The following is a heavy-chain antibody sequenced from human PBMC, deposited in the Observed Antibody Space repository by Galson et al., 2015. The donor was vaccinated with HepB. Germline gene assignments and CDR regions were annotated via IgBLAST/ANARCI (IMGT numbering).Heavy chain of an antibody. J-gene: IGHJ4*02. CDR3: ARGAPTSPSFGRFDY. V-gene: IGHV4-59*01. CDR1: GGSISSYY. Sequence: ETLSLTCTVSGGSISSYYWSWIRQPPGKGLEWIGYIYYSGSTNYNPSLKSRVTISVDTSKNQFSLKLSSVTAADTAVYYCARGAPTSPSFGRFDYWGQGTLVTVSS. CDR2: IYYSGST. D-gene: IGHD2-2*01.